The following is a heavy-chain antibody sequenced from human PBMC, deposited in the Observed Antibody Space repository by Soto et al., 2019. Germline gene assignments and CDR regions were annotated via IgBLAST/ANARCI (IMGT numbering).Heavy chain of an antibody. V-gene: IGHV3-9*01. CDR3: AKDRYSNYYYGMDV. Sequence: EVQLVESGGGLVQPGRSLRLSCAASGFTFDDYAMHWVRQAPGKGLEWVSGISWNSGSIGYADSLKGRFTISRDNAKNSLYLQMNSLRAEDTALYYCAKDRYSNYYYGMDVWGQGTTVTVSS. CDR2: ISWNSGSI. D-gene: IGHD4-4*01. CDR1: GFTFDDYA. J-gene: IGHJ6*02.